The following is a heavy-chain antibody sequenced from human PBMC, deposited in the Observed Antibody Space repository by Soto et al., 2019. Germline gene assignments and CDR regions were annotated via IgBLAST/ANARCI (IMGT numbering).Heavy chain of an antibody. CDR1: GFTFSTYT. Sequence: LRLSCAASGFTFSTYTMSWVRQPPGKGLEWVSAVLQTGSSTFYADSVKGRFTISRDNSKNTLYLQMNNLRAEDTAVYYCAKDFTPDGYWDFDYWGQGTLVTVSS. J-gene: IGHJ4*02. V-gene: IGHV3-23*01. CDR3: AKDFTPDGYWDFDY. D-gene: IGHD4-17*01. CDR2: VLQTGSST.